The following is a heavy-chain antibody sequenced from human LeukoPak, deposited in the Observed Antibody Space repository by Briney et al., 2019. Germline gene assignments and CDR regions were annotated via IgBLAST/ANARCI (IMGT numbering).Heavy chain of an antibody. Sequence: GGSLRLSCAASGFTFSSYAMSWVRQAPGKGLEWVSAISGSGGSTYYADSVKGRFTISRDNSKNTLYLQMNSLRAEDTAVYYCAKDMFGLGYCCSTSCYTFDHWGQGTLVTVSS. CDR1: GFTFSSYA. CDR2: ISGSGGST. CDR3: AKDMFGLGYCCSTSCYTFDH. V-gene: IGHV3-23*01. J-gene: IGHJ4*02. D-gene: IGHD2-2*02.